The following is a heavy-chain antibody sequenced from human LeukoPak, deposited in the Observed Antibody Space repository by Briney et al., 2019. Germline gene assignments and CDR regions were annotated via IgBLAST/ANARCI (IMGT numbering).Heavy chain of an antibody. V-gene: IGHV3-21*01. CDR1: GFTFSSYS. CDR2: ISSSSSYI. Sequence: GGSLRLSCAASGFTFSSYSMNWVRQAPGKGLEWVSSISSSSSYIYYADSVKGRFTISRDNAKNSLYLQMNSLRAEDTAVYYCARDRREAYYDFWSGYPSFDYWGQGTLVTVSS. CDR3: ARDRREAYYDFWSGYPSFDY. D-gene: IGHD3-3*01. J-gene: IGHJ4*02.